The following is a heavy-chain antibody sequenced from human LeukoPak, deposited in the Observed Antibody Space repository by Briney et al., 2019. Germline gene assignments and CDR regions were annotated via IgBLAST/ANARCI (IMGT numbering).Heavy chain of an antibody. J-gene: IGHJ4*02. CDR3: LRDLNWSLDQ. Sequence: GGFLRLSCAASGFTFSNYMMHWVRHAPGKGLVWVSRIKSDGITITYADSVKGRFTISRDNAKNTLYLQMNSLRAEDTAVYYCLRDLNWSLDQWGQGTLVTVSS. CDR2: IKSDGITI. V-gene: IGHV3-74*01. CDR1: GFTFSNYM. D-gene: IGHD1-20*01.